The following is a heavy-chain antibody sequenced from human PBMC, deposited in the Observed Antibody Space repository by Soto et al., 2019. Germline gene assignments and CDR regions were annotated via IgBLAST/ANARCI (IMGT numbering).Heavy chain of an antibody. J-gene: IGHJ4*02. CDR1: GFTFSSYG. CDR2: ISYDGSNK. V-gene: IGHV3-30*03. D-gene: IGHD5-18*01. Sequence: PGGSLRLSCAASGFTFSSYGMHWVRQAPGKGLEWVAAISYDGSNKYYADSVKGRFTISRDNSKNTLYLQMNSLRAEDTAVYYCASQRSFTALEPGCFDYWGQGTLVTVSS. CDR3: ASQRSFTALEPGCFDY.